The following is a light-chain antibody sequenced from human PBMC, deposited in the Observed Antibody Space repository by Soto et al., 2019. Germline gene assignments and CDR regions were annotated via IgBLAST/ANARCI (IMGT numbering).Light chain of an antibody. CDR3: QSYDDSLGGHVI. J-gene: IGLJ2*01. V-gene: IGLV1-40*01. CDR2: ANT. Sequence: QSVLTQPPSVSGAPGQRVTISCTGSSSYIGAGYDVHWYQQLPGTAPKLLIYANTNRPSGVPDRFSGSKSGTSASLAITGLQAEDEADDYCQSYDDSLGGHVIFGGGTQLTVL. CDR1: SSYIGAGYD.